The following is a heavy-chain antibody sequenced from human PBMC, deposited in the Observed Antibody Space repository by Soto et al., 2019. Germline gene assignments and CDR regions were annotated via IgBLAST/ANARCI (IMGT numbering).Heavy chain of an antibody. CDR3: AKAYSSGWYLFDF. J-gene: IGHJ4*02. V-gene: IGHV3-23*01. CDR2: FSGSGHIT. CDR1: GFTFSSYA. Sequence: GGSLRLSWAASGFTFSSYAMIWVRQAPGKGLEWVSAFSGSGHITYYADSVKGRFTISRDNSRNTLYLQMNSLRAEDTAIYYCAKAYSSGWYLFDFWGQGTLVTVSS. D-gene: IGHD6-19*01.